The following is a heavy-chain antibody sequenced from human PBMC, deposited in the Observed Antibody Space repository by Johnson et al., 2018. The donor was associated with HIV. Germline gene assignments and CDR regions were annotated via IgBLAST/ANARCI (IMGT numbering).Heavy chain of an antibody. CDR2: IYSGGST. Sequence: VQLVESGGGVVQPGRSLRLSCAASGFTVSSNYMSWVRQAPGKGLEWVSVIYSGGSTYYADSVKGRFTISRDNSQNTLYLQMNSLRAEDQSVYYCSRDRDYGSVAFDVWGPGTMVTVSS. D-gene: IGHD3-10*01. V-gene: IGHV3-53*01. CDR3: SRDRDYGSVAFDV. J-gene: IGHJ3*01. CDR1: GFTVSSNY.